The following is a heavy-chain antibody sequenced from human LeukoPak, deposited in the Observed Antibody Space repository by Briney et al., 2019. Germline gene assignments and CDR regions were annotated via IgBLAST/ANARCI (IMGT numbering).Heavy chain of an antibody. V-gene: IGHV1-69*06. CDR1: GGTFSSYA. Sequence: ASVKVSCKASGGTFSSYAISWVRQAPGQGLEWMGGIIPIFGTANYAQKFQGRVTITADKSTSTAYMELSSLRPEDTAVYYCARGGYYYDSSGFDYWGQGTLVTVSS. D-gene: IGHD3-22*01. CDR2: IIPIFGTA. J-gene: IGHJ4*02. CDR3: ARGGYYYDSSGFDY.